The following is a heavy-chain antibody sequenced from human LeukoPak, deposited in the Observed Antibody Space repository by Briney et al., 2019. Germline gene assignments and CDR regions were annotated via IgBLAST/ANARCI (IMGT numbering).Heavy chain of an antibody. CDR2: IWYDGSKK. CDR3: ARAAGNYDSGTSRFDY. D-gene: IGHD3-10*01. J-gene: IGHJ4*02. Sequence: GRSLRLSCVASGFTFTSYGFYWVRQAPGKGPEWVALIWYDGSKKYYADSVKGRFTISRDNSKNTLYLQMNSLRDEDTALYYCARAAGNYDSGTSRFDYWGQGTLVTLSS. CDR1: GFTFTSYG. V-gene: IGHV3-33*01.